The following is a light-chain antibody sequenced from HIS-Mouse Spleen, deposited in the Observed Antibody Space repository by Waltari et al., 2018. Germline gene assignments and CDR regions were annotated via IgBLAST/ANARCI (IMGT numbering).Light chain of an antibody. V-gene: IGLV1-47*01. CDR3: AAWDDSLSGPV. CDR2: RNN. CDR1: TSNIGRSY. Sequence: QSVLTQPPSASGPPGHRVTISFSGSTSNIGRSYVYWYQQLPGTAPKLLIYRNNQRPSGVPDRFSGSKSGTSASLAISGLRSEDEADYYCAAWDDSLSGPVFGGGTKLTVL. J-gene: IGLJ3*02.